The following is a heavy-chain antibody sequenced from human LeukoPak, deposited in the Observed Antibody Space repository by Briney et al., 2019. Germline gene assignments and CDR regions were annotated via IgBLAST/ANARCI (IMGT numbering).Heavy chain of an antibody. CDR2: ISAYNGNT. Sequence: ASVKVSCKASGYTFTSYGISWVRQAPGQGLEWMGWISAYNGNTNYAQKLQGRVTMTTDTSTSTAYMELRSLRFDDTAVYYCARDPLVVVAATYYYYYGMDVWGQGTTVTVSS. CDR1: GYTFTSYG. CDR3: ARDPLVVVAATYYYYYGMDV. D-gene: IGHD2-15*01. V-gene: IGHV1-18*01. J-gene: IGHJ6*02.